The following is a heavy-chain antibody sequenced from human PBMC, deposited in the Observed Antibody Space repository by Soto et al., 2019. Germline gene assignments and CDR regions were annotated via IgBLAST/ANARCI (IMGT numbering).Heavy chain of an antibody. J-gene: IGHJ4*02. D-gene: IGHD2-15*01. CDR2: IYHSGST. CDR1: GYSISSGYY. Sequence: SETLSLTCAVSGYSISSGYYWGWIRQPPGKGLEWIGSIYHSGSTYYNPSLKSRVTISVDTSKNQFSLKLSSVTAADTAVYYCARELRCSGGSCYPGEDYWGQGTLVTVSS. V-gene: IGHV4-38-2*02. CDR3: ARELRCSGGSCYPGEDY.